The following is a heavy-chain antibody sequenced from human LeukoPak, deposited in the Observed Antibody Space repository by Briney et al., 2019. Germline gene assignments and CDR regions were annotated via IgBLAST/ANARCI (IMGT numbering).Heavy chain of an antibody. CDR3: ANQHYDILTGIDY. Sequence: PGRSLRLSCAASGFTFSSYGMHWVRQAPGKGLEWVAVISYDGSNKYYADSVKGRFTISRDNSKNTLYLQMNSLRAEDTAVYYCANQHYDILTGIDYWGQGTLVTVSS. J-gene: IGHJ4*02. CDR1: GFTFSSYG. CDR2: ISYDGSNK. D-gene: IGHD3-9*01. V-gene: IGHV3-33*08.